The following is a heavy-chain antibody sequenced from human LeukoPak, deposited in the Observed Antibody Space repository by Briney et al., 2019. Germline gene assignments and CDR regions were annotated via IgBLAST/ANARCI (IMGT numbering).Heavy chain of an antibody. CDR1: GFTFSSYC. Sequence: SGGSLRLSCAAAGFTFSSYCMSWVRQPPGKGLEWNGEINHSGSTNYNPSLKSRVTMSVDTSKNQFSLNLSSVTAADTAWYYCPGTVHSGSYFGIEGYYFYYWGQGTLVTVSS. V-gene: IGHV4-34*08. CDR3: PGTVHSGSYFGIEGYYFYY. D-gene: IGHD1-26*01. J-gene: IGHJ4*02. CDR2: INHSGST.